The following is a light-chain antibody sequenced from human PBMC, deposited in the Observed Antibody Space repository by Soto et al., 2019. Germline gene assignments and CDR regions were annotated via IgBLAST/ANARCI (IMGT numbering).Light chain of an antibody. CDR2: AAS. Sequence: ATQMTQSPSSLSASVGDRVTIACRASQGIRTELAWYQQKRGEAPKLLIYAASALQSGVPSRFSGSGSGTDFTLTISNLQPEDFATYYCLQDSDYPLTFGQGTKVEMK. V-gene: IGKV1-6*01. CDR1: QGIRTE. J-gene: IGKJ1*01. CDR3: LQDSDYPLT.